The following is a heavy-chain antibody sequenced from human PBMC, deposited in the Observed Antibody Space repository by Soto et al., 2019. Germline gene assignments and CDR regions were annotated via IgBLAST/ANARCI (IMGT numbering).Heavy chain of an antibody. J-gene: IGHJ6*02. CDR3: ARVRTGVYDSGSTSPRFYYGMDV. CDR1: GGNFQTYA. D-gene: IGHD3-10*01. Sequence: QVQLEQSGAEVKQPGSSVKVSCKASGGNFQTYAFTWVRQAPGQGLEWMGGIIPVFASTTSAQKFQGRVTITADESTNSVYMELSSLRSEDTAIYYCARVRTGVYDSGSTSPRFYYGMDVWGQGTAVTVSS. V-gene: IGHV1-69*12. CDR2: IIPVFAST.